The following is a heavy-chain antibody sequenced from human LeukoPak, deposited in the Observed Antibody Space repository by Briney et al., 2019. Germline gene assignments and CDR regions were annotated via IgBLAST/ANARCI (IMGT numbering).Heavy chain of an antibody. V-gene: IGHV3-48*01. CDR2: ISGSSSTI. CDR1: GITFSRFW. J-gene: IGHJ4*02. D-gene: IGHD3-22*01. Sequence: GGSLRLSCAASGITFSRFWMSWVRQAPGKGLQWGSYISGSSSTIYYADSVKGRFTISRDNGKNTLYLQMNSLRAEDTAVYYCARGSTYYDSSGRVPFDYWGQGTLVTVSS. CDR3: ARGSTYYDSSGRVPFDY.